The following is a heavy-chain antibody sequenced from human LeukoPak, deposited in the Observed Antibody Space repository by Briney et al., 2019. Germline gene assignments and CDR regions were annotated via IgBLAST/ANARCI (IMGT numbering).Heavy chain of an antibody. V-gene: IGHV4-59*12. CDR1: GGSISTYY. D-gene: IGHD2-15*01. CDR3: ARDEVVVAANDAFDI. CDR2: IYYSGST. J-gene: IGHJ3*02. Sequence: SETLSLTCTVSGGSISTYYWSWIRQPPGKGLEWIGYIYYSGSTNYNPSLKSRVTISVDTSKNQLSLKLSSVTAADTAVYYCARDEVVVAANDAFDIWGQGTMVTVSS.